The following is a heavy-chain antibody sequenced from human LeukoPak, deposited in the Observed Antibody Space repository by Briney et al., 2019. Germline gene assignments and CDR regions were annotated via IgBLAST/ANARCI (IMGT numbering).Heavy chain of an antibody. CDR3: ARGYTSEHTXGIYFDY. J-gene: IGHJ4*02. V-gene: IGHV4-34*01. CDR1: GGSFSGYY. D-gene: IGHD3-3*01. Sequence: PSETLSLTCAVYGGSFSGYYWSWIRQPPGKGLEWIGEINHSGSTNYNPSLKSRVTIPVGTSKNQFSLKLSSVTAADTAVYYCARGYTSEHTXGIYFDYWGQGTLVTVSS. CDR2: INHSGST.